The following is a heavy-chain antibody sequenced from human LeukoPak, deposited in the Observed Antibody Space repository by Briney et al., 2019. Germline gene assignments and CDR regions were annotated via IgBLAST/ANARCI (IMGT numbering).Heavy chain of an antibody. CDR2: IYYGGST. CDR1: GASISSGGYF. CDR3: ARLRLTLLDY. J-gene: IGHJ4*02. Sequence: SETLSLTCTVSGASISSGGYFWSWIRQHPGKGLEWIGYIYYGGSTYYNPSLKSRVTISVDTSKNQFSLKLSSVTAADTAVYYCARLRLTLLDYWGQGTLVTVSS. V-gene: IGHV4-31*03. D-gene: IGHD5-12*01.